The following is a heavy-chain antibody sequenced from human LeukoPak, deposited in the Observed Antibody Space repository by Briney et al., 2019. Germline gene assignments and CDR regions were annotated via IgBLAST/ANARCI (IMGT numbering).Heavy chain of an antibody. D-gene: IGHD4-17*01. Sequence: GGSLRLSCAASGFTFSSYSMNWVRQAPGKGLEWVSYISSSSSTIYYADSVKGRFTISRDNAKNSLYLQMNSLRAEDTAVYYCARDNYGDPFDYWGQGTPVTVSS. CDR3: ARDNYGDPFDY. CDR1: GFTFSSYS. V-gene: IGHV3-48*01. J-gene: IGHJ4*02. CDR2: ISSSSSTI.